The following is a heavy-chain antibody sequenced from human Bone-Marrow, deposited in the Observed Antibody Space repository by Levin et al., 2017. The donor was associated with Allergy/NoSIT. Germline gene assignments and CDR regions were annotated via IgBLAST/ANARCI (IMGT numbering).Heavy chain of an antibody. V-gene: IGHV1-46*01. Sequence: GESLKISCKASGYTFTSYYMHWVRQAPGQGLEWMGIINPSGGSTSYAQKFQGRVTMTRDTSTSTVYMELSSLRSEDTAVYYCARDYRPDIVVVVAAKVNWFDPWGQGTLVTVSS. CDR2: INPSGGST. CDR1: GYTFTSYY. J-gene: IGHJ5*02. CDR3: ARDYRPDIVVVVAAKVNWFDP. D-gene: IGHD2-15*01.